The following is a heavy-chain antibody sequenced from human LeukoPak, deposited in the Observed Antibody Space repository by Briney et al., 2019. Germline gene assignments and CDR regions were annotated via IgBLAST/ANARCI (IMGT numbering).Heavy chain of an antibody. CDR3: ARNKHDSSGKIFDY. V-gene: IGHV3-30-3*01. J-gene: IGHJ4*02. CDR2: ISYDGSEK. Sequence: PGRSLRLSCAASGFTFSTYAIHWVRQAPGKGLEWVIVISYDGSEKYYSDSVRGRFTISRDNSKNTLYLQMNSLRAEDTAIYYCARNKHDSSGKIFDYWGQGTLVTVSS. D-gene: IGHD3-22*01. CDR1: GFTFSTYA.